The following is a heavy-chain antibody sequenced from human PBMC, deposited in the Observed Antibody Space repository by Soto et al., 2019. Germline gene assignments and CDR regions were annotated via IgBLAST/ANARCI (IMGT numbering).Heavy chain of an antibody. CDR2: IDPADSST. CDR1: GYRFTTYW. D-gene: IGHD1-26*01. J-gene: IGHJ6*02. CDR3: ARIEKWYYNYYGLDV. V-gene: IGHV5-10-1*01. Sequence: PXESLKVFWQGSGYRFTTYWISWVLQMPGKGLEWMGKIDPADSSTNYSPSFQGHITISVDRSINTAHLQFSSLKAADTAVYYCARIEKWYYNYYGLDVWGQGTMVTVSS.